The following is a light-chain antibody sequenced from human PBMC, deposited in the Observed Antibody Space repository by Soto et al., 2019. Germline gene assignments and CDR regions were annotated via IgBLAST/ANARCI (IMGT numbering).Light chain of an antibody. V-gene: IGKV1-39*01. Sequence: DIQMTQSPSSLSASVGDRVTITCQASQDISNYLNWYQQKAGKAPKLLIYAASSLQRGVPSTFSGGGSGTDFTLTISSLQPEDFATYYRQQSHSGITFGQGTRLEIK. CDR1: QDISNY. CDR2: AAS. J-gene: IGKJ5*01. CDR3: QQSHSGIT.